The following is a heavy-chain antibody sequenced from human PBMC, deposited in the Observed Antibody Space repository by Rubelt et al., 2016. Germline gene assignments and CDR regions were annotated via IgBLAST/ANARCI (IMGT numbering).Heavy chain of an antibody. J-gene: IGHJ6*03. V-gene: IGHV3-53*01. Sequence: EVQLVESGGGLIQPGGSLRLSCAASGFTVSDNYMTWVRQAPGKGLEWAAVISHDATTAFYADSVRGRFNILRDNSKNTLFLDMRGLTSEDTAVYFCVTTYMEAWGKGTSVIVSS. CDR3: VTTYMEA. CDR1: GFTVSDNY. CDR2: ISHDATTA.